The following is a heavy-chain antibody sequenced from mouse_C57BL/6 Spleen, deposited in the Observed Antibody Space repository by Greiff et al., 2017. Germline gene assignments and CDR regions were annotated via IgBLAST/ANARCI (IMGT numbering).Heavy chain of an antibody. J-gene: IGHJ1*03. D-gene: IGHD2-5*01. Sequence: ESGPGLVKPSQSLSLTCSVTGYSITSGYYWNWIRQFPGNKLEWMGYISYDGSNNYDPSLKNRISITRDTSKNQFFLKLNSVTTEDTATYYCARMRSNYYWYFDVWGTGTTVTVSS. CDR1: GYSITSGYY. V-gene: IGHV3-6*01. CDR2: ISYDGSN. CDR3: ARMRSNYYWYFDV.